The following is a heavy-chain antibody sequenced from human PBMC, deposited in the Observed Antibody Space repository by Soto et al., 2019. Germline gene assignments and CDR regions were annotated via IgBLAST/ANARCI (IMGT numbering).Heavy chain of an antibody. J-gene: IGHJ6*02. CDR2: ILPIFGTT. D-gene: IGHD2-21*01. CDR3: AMNVVSDYGIDI. CDR1: GGTFSSFG. Sequence: QVQLVQSGAEVKRPGSSVKVSCKTSGGTFSSFGISWVRQAPGQGFEWIGWILPIFGTTNYAQTLQGRVTITADESTSTAYMELSSLGSDDTAVYYCAMNVVSDYGIDIWGQGTTVTVAS. V-gene: IGHV1-69*01.